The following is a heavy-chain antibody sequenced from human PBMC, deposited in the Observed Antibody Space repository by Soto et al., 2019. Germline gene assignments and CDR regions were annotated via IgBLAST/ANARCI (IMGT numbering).Heavy chain of an antibody. Sequence: PGGSLRLSCAASGFTFSTYAMSWVRQAPGKGLEWVSGISGSGGSTYYADSVKGRFSISRDSSKNTLYLQMNSLRAEDTAVYYCARAHVDYYYDTFGPFDYWGQGALVTVSS. D-gene: IGHD3-22*01. V-gene: IGHV3-23*01. J-gene: IGHJ4*02. CDR1: GFTFSTYA. CDR3: ARAHVDYYYDTFGPFDY. CDR2: ISGSGGST.